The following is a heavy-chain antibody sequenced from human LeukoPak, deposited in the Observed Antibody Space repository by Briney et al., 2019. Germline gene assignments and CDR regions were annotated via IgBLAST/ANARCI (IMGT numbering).Heavy chain of an antibody. CDR3: ARLIRSPWLAHFDY. CDR2: INHSGST. Sequence: PSQTLSLTCTVSGGSIISGSYYWSWIRQPAGKGLEWIGEINHSGSTNYNPSLKSRVTISVDTSKNQFSLKLSSVTAADTAVYYCARLIRSPWLAHFDYWGQGTLVTVSS. CDR1: GGSIISGSYY. J-gene: IGHJ4*02. D-gene: IGHD6-19*01. V-gene: IGHV4-61*09.